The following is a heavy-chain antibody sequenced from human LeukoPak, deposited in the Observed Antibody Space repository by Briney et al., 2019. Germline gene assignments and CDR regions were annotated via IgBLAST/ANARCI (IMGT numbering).Heavy chain of an antibody. D-gene: IGHD4-23*01. J-gene: IGHJ3*01. CDR3: ARDADYGGSPDAFDV. CDR2: IYSGGTT. V-gene: IGHV3-53*01. CDR1: GFTVSSNH. Sequence: GGFLRRSCAAAGFTVSSNHMSWVRQAAGKGLKGVSIIYSGGTTYYADSVKGRFTISRDNSKNTLYLQMNTLRAEDTAVYYCARDADYGGSPDAFDVWGRGTIVTVSS.